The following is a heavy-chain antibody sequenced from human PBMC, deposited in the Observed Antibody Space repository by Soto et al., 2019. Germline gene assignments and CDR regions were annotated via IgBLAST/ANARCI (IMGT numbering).Heavy chain of an antibody. D-gene: IGHD3-10*01. CDR2: IYYSGST. Sequence: PSETLSLTCTVSGGSISRGGYYWSWIRQHPGKGLEWMGYIYYSGSTYYNPSLKSRVTISVDTSKNQFSLKLSSVTAADTAVYYCARFDYYGSGSYYKGPVWGQGTTVTVSS. CDR3: ARFDYYGSGSYYKGPV. CDR1: GGSISRGGYY. J-gene: IGHJ6*02. V-gene: IGHV4-31*03.